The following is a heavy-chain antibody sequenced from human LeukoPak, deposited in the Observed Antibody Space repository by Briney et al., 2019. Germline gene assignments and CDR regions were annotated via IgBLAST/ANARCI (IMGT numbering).Heavy chain of an antibody. V-gene: IGHV3-21*01. CDR2: ISSSSSYI. CDR1: GFTFRSYS. D-gene: IGHD2-2*01. CDR3: ARAGIGGSSTSCDY. J-gene: IGHJ4*02. Sequence: GGSLRLSCAASGFTFRSYSMNWVRQAPGKGLEWVSSISSSSSYIFYADSVKGRFTISRDNAKNSLYLQMNSLRAEDTAVYYCARAGIGGSSTSCDYWGQGTLVTVSS.